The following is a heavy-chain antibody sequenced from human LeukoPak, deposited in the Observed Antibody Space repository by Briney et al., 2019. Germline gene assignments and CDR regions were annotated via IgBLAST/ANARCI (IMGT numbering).Heavy chain of an antibody. Sequence: PGGSLRLSCAASGFTFSSYAMSWVRQAPGKGLEWVSAISGSGGSTYYADSVKGRFTISRDNSRNTLYLQMNSLRAEDTAVYYCARARGYYYDSFDYWGQGTLVTISS. J-gene: IGHJ4*02. V-gene: IGHV3-23*01. CDR1: GFTFSSYA. CDR2: ISGSGGST. D-gene: IGHD3-22*01. CDR3: ARARGYYYDSFDY.